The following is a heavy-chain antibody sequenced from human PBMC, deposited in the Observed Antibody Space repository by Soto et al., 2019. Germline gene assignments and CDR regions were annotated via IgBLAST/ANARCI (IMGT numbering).Heavy chain of an antibody. Sequence: GGSLRLSCAASGFTFRTYNMIWVRQAPGKGLEWVSSISAGSSNIYYAPSVKGRFTISRDNAKNLLYLQINSLRAEDTAVYYCARQYPSSSRHFDHWGQGTLVTVSS. CDR3: ARQYPSSSRHFDH. J-gene: IGHJ4*02. D-gene: IGHD6-6*01. V-gene: IGHV3-21*01. CDR2: ISAGSSNI. CDR1: GFTFRTYN.